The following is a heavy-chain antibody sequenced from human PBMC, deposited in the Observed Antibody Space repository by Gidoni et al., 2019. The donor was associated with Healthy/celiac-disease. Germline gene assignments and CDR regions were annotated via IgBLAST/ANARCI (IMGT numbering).Heavy chain of an antibody. CDR2: ISASNGNT. J-gene: IGHJ4*02. D-gene: IGHD3-3*01. V-gene: IGHV1-18*01. CDR3: ATRIRELGLEWYYFDY. Sequence: QVQLVQYGAEGKKPGASGKVSCKASGDTFTSYGISWVRQAPGQGLEWMGWISASNGNTNSAQKLQGRVTMTTDTSTSTAYMELRSLRSDDPAVYYCATRIRELGLEWYYFDYWGQGTLVTVSS. CDR1: GDTFTSYG.